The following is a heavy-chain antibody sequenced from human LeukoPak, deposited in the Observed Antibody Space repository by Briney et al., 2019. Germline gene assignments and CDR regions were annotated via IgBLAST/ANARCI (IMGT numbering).Heavy chain of an antibody. CDR2: ISYDGSNK. CDR3: AKDRAGSGSYYSY. D-gene: IGHD3-10*01. V-gene: IGHV3-30*18. CDR1: GFTFSSYA. J-gene: IGHJ4*02. Sequence: GGSLRLSCAASGFTFSSYAMTWVRRAPGKGLEWVAVISYDGSNKYYADSVKGRFTISRDNSKNTLYLQMNSLRAEDTAVYYCAKDRAGSGSYYSYWGQGTLVTVSS.